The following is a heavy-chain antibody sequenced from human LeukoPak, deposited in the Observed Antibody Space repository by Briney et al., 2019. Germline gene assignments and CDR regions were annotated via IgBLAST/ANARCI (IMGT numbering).Heavy chain of an antibody. CDR1: GGTFSSYA. Sequence: GASVKVSCKASGGTFSSYAINWVRQATGQGLEWMGWMNPNSGNTGYAQKFQGRVTMTRNTSISTAYMELSSLRSEDTAVYYCARGRVGKQWLVRVGYYYMDVWGKGTTVTISS. CDR2: MNPNSGNT. J-gene: IGHJ6*03. D-gene: IGHD6-19*01. V-gene: IGHV1-8*02. CDR3: ARGRVGKQWLVRVGYYYMDV.